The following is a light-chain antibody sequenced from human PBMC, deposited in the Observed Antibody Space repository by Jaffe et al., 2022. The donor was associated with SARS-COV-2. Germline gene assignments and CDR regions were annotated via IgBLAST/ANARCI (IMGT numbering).Light chain of an antibody. CDR3: VAWDASLRGPA. CDR1: SSNIGRNY. V-gene: IGLV1-47*01. J-gene: IGLJ3*02. Sequence: QSVLTQPPSASGTPGQRVTISCSGSSSNIGRNYVYWYQQLPGTAPKLLIFRNNERPSGVPDRISASKSGTSASLAISGLRSEDEADYYCVAWDASLRGPAFGGGTKLTVL. CDR2: RNN.